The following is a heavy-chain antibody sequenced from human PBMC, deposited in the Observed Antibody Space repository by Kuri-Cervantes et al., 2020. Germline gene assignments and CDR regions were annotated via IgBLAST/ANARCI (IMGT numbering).Heavy chain of an antibody. V-gene: IGHV3-7*03. CDR1: GFTFSGSW. CDR2: INQDGSAK. J-gene: IGHJ4*02. D-gene: IGHD3-16*01. CDR3: AKGGYDYIWGSSFSFFDY. Sequence: GGSLRLSCAASGFTFSGSWMTWVRQAPGKGLEWVANINQDGSAKNYVDSVKGRFTISRDNAKNSLCLQMNSLRAEDTAVYYCAKGGYDYIWGSSFSFFDYWGQGTLVTVSS.